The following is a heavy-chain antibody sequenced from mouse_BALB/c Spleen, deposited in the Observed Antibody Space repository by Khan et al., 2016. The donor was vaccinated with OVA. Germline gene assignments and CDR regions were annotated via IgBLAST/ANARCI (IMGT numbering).Heavy chain of an antibody. CDR2: ISTYYGDA. V-gene: IGHV1S137*01. Sequence: QVQLQQSGAELVRPGVSVKISCKGSGYTFTDFTMHWVKQSHAKSLEWIGVISTYYGDATYNQKFKGKATMTVDKASSTAYMELARLTSEDSAIYYCTRGGGGNRFADWGQGTLVTVSA. CDR3: TRGGGGNRFAD. CDR1: GYTFTDFT. J-gene: IGHJ3*01.